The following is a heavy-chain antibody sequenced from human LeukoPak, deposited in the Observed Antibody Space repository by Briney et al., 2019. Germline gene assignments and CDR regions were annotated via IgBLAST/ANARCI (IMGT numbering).Heavy chain of an antibody. V-gene: IGHV4-31*03. J-gene: IGHJ6*03. CDR1: GGSISSGGYY. CDR3: ARLAAEKYYYYYMDV. CDR2: IYYSGST. Sequence: SETLSLTCTVSGGSISSGGYYWSWIRQHPGKGLEWIGYIYYSGSTYYNPSLKSRVTISVDTSKNQFSLKLSSVTAQDTGVYYCARLAAEKYYYYYMDVWGKGTTVTVSS. D-gene: IGHD2-15*01.